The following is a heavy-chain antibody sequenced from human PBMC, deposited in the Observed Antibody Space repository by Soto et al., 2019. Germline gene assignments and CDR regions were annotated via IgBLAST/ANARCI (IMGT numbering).Heavy chain of an antibody. D-gene: IGHD4-17*01. Sequence: GASVKVSCKASGYTFTSYDINWVRQATGQGLEWMGWMNPNSGNTGYAQKFQGRVTMTRNTSISTAYMELSSLRSEDTAVYYCARFYRSLHDYGYYGDLYYYYGMDVWGPGTTVTVSS. CDR3: ARFYRSLHDYGYYGDLYYYYGMDV. V-gene: IGHV1-8*01. J-gene: IGHJ6*02. CDR1: GYTFTSYD. CDR2: MNPNSGNT.